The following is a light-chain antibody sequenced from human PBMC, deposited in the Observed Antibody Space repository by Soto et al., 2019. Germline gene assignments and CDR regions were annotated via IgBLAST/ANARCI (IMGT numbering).Light chain of an antibody. CDR1: QSINTY. CDR2: AAS. J-gene: IGKJ1*01. CDR3: QQLNSYPRT. V-gene: IGKV1-39*01. Sequence: DIQITQSPSSLSASVGERVTITCRTSQSINTYLNWYQQKPGKAPKLLIYAASTLQSGVPSRFSGSGYGTDFNLTISSLQPEDFATYYCQQLNSYPRTFGQGTKVDI.